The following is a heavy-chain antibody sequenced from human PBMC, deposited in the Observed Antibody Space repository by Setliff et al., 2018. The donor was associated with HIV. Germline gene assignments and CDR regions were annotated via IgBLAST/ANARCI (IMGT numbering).Heavy chain of an antibody. CDR2: IYYSGST. Sequence: TLSLTCNVSGGSISSGGYYWSWIRQHPGKGLEWIGYIYYSGSTYYNPSLKSLVTISVDTSKNQFSLKLSSVTAADTAVYYCARARGGCSGGSCPAHHYYYMDVWGKGTTVTVSS. CDR1: GGSISSGGYY. V-gene: IGHV4-31*01. J-gene: IGHJ6*03. CDR3: ARARGGCSGGSCPAHHYYYMDV. D-gene: IGHD2-15*01.